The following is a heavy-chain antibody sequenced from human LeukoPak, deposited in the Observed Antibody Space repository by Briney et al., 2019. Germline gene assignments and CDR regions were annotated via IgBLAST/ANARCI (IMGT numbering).Heavy chain of an antibody. CDR3: ARDVGGHLGIDY. Sequence: SETLSLTCTVSGGSISSGSYYWSWIRQPPGKGLEWIGYIYYSGSTDYNPSLKSRVTISVDTSKNQFSLKLNSVTAADTAAYYCARDVGGHLGIDYWGQGTLVTVSS. CDR1: GGSISSGSYY. D-gene: IGHD3-16*01. V-gene: IGHV4-61*01. J-gene: IGHJ4*02. CDR2: IYYSGST.